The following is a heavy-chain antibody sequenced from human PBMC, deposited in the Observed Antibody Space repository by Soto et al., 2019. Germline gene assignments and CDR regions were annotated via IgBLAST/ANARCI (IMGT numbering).Heavy chain of an antibody. CDR2: NNSSSGKT. D-gene: IGHD3-10*01. CDR1: GYTFTNYY. Sequence: QVQLVQSGAEVKKPGASVQVSCKASGYTFTNYYIHWVRQAPGQGLEWMGTNNSSSGKTTYAQKFQGRVTMTRDTSTTTVYMEVSGLRSEDTAVFYCARGNPGVLEYWGQGTLVSVSS. CDR3: ARGNPGVLEY. J-gene: IGHJ4*02. V-gene: IGHV1-46*01.